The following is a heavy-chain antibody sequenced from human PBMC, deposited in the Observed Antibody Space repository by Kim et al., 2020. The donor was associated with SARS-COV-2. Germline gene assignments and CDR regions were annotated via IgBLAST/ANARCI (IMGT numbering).Heavy chain of an antibody. CDR3: ARGYCFGGTCSAPHYYYGKDV. J-gene: IGHJ6*02. CDR2: SQYSGST. V-gene: IGHV4-61*01. D-gene: IGHD3-3*01. CDR1: GGSVTSDTHY. Sequence: SETLSLTCSVSGGSVTSDTHYWTWIRQPPGKELEWVGYSQYSGSTIYNPSLGSRVTISVDTSKNQFSLRLTSVTAADTAVYYCARGYCFGGTCSAPHYYYGKDVWGGGTTVTV.